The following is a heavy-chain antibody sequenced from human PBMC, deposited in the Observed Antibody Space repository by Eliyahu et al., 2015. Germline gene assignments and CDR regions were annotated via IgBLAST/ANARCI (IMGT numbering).Heavy chain of an antibody. CDR2: IRSKAYGGTT. V-gene: IGHV3-49*05. D-gene: IGHD3-10*01. Sequence: EVQLVESGGGLVXPGRSLRLSCXASGFTFGDYAMSWFRQAPGKGLXWVGFIRSKAYGGTTEYAASVKGRFTISRDDSKSIAYLQMNSLKTEDTAVYYCTRPLWFGELVVDYWGQGTLVTVSS. CDR1: GFTFGDYA. CDR3: TRPLWFGELVVDY. J-gene: IGHJ4*02.